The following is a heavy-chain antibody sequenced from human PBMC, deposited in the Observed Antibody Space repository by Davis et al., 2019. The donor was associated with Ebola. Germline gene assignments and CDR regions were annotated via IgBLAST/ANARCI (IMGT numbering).Heavy chain of an antibody. CDR2: ISSSTSTI. CDR1: GFTFSSYS. Sequence: GESLKISCAASGFTFSSYSMNWVRQAPRKGLEWVSYISSSTSTIYYADSVKGRFTISRDNAKNSLYLQMNSLRDADTAVYYCARARGTSGWYGDNWFDPWGQGTLVTVSS. CDR3: ARARGTSGWYGDNWFDP. D-gene: IGHD6-19*01. V-gene: IGHV3-48*02. J-gene: IGHJ5*02.